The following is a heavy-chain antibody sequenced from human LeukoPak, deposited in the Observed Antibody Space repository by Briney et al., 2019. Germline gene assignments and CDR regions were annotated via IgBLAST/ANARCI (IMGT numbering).Heavy chain of an antibody. Sequence: GGSLRLSCAASGFSFRSYWMHWVRQAPGKGLVWVSRINSDGSGTSYADSVKGRFTISRDNAKNTLYLQMNSLRAEDTAVYYCARELWYYYDSSGPPALYWGQGTLVTVSS. CDR3: ARELWYYYDSSGPPALY. CDR1: GFSFRSYW. CDR2: INSDGSGT. V-gene: IGHV3-74*01. D-gene: IGHD3-22*01. J-gene: IGHJ4*02.